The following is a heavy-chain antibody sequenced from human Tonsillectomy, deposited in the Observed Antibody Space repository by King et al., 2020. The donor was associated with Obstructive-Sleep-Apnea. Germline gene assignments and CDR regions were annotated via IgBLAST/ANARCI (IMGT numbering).Heavy chain of an antibody. V-gene: IGHV3-30*03. J-gene: IGHJ3*02. CDR3: ASGDYYDSTSASYPFDI. CDR2: MSYDGGDK. Sequence: VQLVESGGGVVQPGRSLRLSCATSGCTFSSYGMHWVRQAPDKGLEWVAAMSYDGGDKYYADSVKGRFTISRDNSKNTLYLQMNSLRVEDTAAYYCASGDYYDSTSASYPFDIWGQGTVVTVSS. D-gene: IGHD3-22*01. CDR1: GCTFSSYG.